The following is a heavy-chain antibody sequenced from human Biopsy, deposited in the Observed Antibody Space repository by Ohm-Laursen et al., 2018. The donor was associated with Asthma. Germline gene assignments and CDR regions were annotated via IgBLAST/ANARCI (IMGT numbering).Heavy chain of an antibody. Sequence: SLRLSCAASGFTFISYGMHWVRQAPGKGLEWVAVISYDGSNKYYADSVKGRFTISRDNSKNTLYLQMNSLRAEDTAVYYCAKESGSNYAFDIWGQGTMVTVSS. V-gene: IGHV3-30*18. CDR3: AKESGSNYAFDI. CDR2: ISYDGSNK. CDR1: GFTFISYG. J-gene: IGHJ3*02. D-gene: IGHD1-1*01.